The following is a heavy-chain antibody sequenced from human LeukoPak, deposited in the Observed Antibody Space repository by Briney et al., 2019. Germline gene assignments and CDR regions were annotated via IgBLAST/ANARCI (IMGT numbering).Heavy chain of an antibody. CDR2: IIPILGIA. J-gene: IGHJ2*01. D-gene: IGHD3-22*01. CDR3: ARDREYYYDSSGTTPPNYWYFDL. Sequence: ASVKVSCKASGYTFTGYYMHWVRQAPGQGLEWMGRIIPILGIANYAQKFQGRVTITADKSTSTAYMELSSLRSEDTAVYYCARDREYYYDSSGTTPPNYWYFDLWGRGTLVTVSS. V-gene: IGHV1-69*04. CDR1: GYTFTGYY.